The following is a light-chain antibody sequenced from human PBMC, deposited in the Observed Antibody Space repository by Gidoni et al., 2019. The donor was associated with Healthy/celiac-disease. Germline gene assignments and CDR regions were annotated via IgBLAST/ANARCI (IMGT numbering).Light chain of an antibody. J-gene: IGKJ4*01. Sequence: AIQLTQSPSSLSASVGDRVTNTCRASQGISSALALYQQKPGKAPKLLNYDASSLGSGVPSRFSRSGSGTGFTLTISSLQPEDFATYYCQQFNSYPLTFGGGTKVEIK. CDR3: QQFNSYPLT. CDR2: DAS. CDR1: QGISSA. V-gene: IGKV1-13*02.